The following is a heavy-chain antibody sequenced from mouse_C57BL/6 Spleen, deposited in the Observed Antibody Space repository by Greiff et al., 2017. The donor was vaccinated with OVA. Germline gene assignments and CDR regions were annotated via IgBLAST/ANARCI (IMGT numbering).Heavy chain of an antibody. V-gene: IGHV5-4*01. CDR2: ISDGGSYT. CDR3: ARDRDYDVEWYFDV. D-gene: IGHD2-4*01. Sequence: EVQLQESGGGLVKPGGSLKLSCAASGFTFSSYAMSWVRQTPEKRLEWVATISDGGSYTYYPDNVKGRFTISRDNAKNNLYLQMSHLKSEDTAMYYCARDRDYDVEWYFDVWGTGTTVTVSS. CDR1: GFTFSSYA. J-gene: IGHJ1*03.